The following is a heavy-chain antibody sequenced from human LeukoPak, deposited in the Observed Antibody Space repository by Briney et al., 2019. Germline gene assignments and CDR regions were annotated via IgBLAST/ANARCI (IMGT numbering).Heavy chain of an antibody. CDR3: ARSTNYYDSSGSRAYFQH. D-gene: IGHD3-22*01. J-gene: IGHJ1*01. Sequence: SETLSLTCTVSGGSVSRTSYYWSWIRQPPGKGLEWIGYIYYSGSTNYNPSPKSRVTISVDTSKNQFSLKLSSVTAADTAVYYCARSTNYYDSSGSRAYFQHWGQGTLVTVSS. V-gene: IGHV4-61*01. CDR1: GGSVSRTSYY. CDR2: IYYSGST.